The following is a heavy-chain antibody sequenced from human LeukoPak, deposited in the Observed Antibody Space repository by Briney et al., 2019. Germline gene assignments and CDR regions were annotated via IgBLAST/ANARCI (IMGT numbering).Heavy chain of an antibody. CDR1: GYTLTSYS. J-gene: IGHJ6*02. V-gene: IGHV7-4-1*02. Sequence: ASVKVSCKASGYTLTSYSMNWVRQSPGQGLEWMGWINTNTGNPTYAQGFTGRFVFSLVTSVSTAYLQISSLKAEDTAVYYCARLVRVVTPHGMDVWGQGTTVTVSS. CDR2: INTNTGNP. CDR3: ARLVRVVTPHGMDV. D-gene: IGHD4-23*01.